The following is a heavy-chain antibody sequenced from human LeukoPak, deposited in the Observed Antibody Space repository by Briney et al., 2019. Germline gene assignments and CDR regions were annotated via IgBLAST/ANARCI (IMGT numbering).Heavy chain of an antibody. J-gene: IGHJ4*02. CDR2: INPNSGGT. D-gene: IGHD3-22*01. CDR1: GYTFTGYY. Sequence: GASVKVSCXASGYTFTGYYMHWVRLAPGQGLEWMGRINPNSGGTNYAQKFQGRVTMTRDTSISTAYMELSRLRSDDTAVYYCARDKGYYYDSSDFDYWGQGTLVTVSS. CDR3: ARDKGYYYDSSDFDY. V-gene: IGHV1-2*06.